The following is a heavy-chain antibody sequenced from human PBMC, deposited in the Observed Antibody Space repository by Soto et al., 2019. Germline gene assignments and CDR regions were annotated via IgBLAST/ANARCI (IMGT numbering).Heavy chain of an antibody. D-gene: IGHD5-18*01. CDR1: GFTLGNYS. CDR3: ARQGYSYGGGYFDY. J-gene: IGHJ4*02. CDR2: ISYDGSNK. V-gene: IGHV3-30*14. Sequence: SMRLSCTASGFTLGNYSMYWVRQYPGKGLEWVAVISYDGSNKYYADSVKGRFTISRDNSKNTLYLQMNSLRAEDTAVYYCARQGYSYGGGYFDYWGQGTLVTVSS.